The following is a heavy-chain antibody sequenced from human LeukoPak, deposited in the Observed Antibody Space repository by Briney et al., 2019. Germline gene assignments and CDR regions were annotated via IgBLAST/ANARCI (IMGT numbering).Heavy chain of an antibody. CDR3: ARGRLLWFGGSTYYMDV. D-gene: IGHD3-10*01. CDR1: GFTFSSYW. CDR2: INSDGSST. Sequence: GGSLRLSCAASGFTFSSYWMHWVRQAPGKGLVWVSRINSDGSSTSYADSVKGRFTISRDNAKNTLYLQMNSLRAEDTAVYYCARGRLLWFGGSTYYMDVWGKGTTVTVSS. J-gene: IGHJ6*03. V-gene: IGHV3-74*01.